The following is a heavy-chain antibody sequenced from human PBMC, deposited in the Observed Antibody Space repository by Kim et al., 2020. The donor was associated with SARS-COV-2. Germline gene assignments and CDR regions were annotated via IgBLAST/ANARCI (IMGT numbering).Heavy chain of an antibody. J-gene: IGHJ6*02. CDR2: INAGNGNT. D-gene: IGHD1-1*01. Sequence: ASVKVSCKASGYTFTSSAMHWVRQAPGQRLEWMGWINAGNGNTKYSQKFQGRVTITRDTSASTAYMDLSSLRSEDTAVYYCARDWNPLILIGRDEGKYDYYAMDVWGQGTTVTVSS. CDR1: GYTFTSSA. CDR3: ARDWNPLILIGRDEGKYDYYAMDV. V-gene: IGHV1-3*01.